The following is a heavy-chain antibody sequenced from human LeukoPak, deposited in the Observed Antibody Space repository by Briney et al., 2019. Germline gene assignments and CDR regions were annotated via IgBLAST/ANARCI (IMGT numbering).Heavy chain of an antibody. Sequence: GGSLRLSCAASGFTFSSYEMNWVRQAPGKGLEWVSYISSSGSTIYYADSVKDRFTISRDNAKNSLYLQMNSLRAEDTAVYYCAREIAAAGHHDAFDIWGQGTMVTVSS. CDR2: ISSSGSTI. J-gene: IGHJ3*02. D-gene: IGHD6-13*01. CDR3: AREIAAAGHHDAFDI. V-gene: IGHV3-48*03. CDR1: GFTFSSYE.